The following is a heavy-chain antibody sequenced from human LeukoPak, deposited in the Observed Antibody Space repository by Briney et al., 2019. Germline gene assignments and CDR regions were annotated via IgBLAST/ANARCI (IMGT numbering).Heavy chain of an antibody. Sequence: PGGSLRLSCAASGFTFTNYAMTWVRQAPGKGLEWVSVIGASGADTYYSDSVKGRFTVSRDNSRNTLFLHMSSLRAEDTAVYFCARRPRDTSYYLGAFHDWGQGTTVTVSS. V-gene: IGHV3-23*01. CDR1: GFTFTNYA. CDR2: IGASGADT. D-gene: IGHD3-22*01. CDR3: ARRPRDTSYYLGAFHD. J-gene: IGHJ3*01.